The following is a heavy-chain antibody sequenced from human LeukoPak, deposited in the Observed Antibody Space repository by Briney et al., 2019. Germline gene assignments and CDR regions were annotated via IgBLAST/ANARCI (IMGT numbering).Heavy chain of an antibody. V-gene: IGHV4-59*01. CDR1: DDSISDYY. CDR3: TRGAGWLIDY. D-gene: IGHD3-16*01. J-gene: IGHJ4*02. Sequence: RPSETLSLTCTVPDDSISDYYRGWIRQPPGKGLEWIGYIHNSGTSTYNLSLKSRVTISADTSKNQFSLKLNSMTTADTAVYYCTRGAGWLIDYWGQGILVTVSS. CDR2: IHNSGTS.